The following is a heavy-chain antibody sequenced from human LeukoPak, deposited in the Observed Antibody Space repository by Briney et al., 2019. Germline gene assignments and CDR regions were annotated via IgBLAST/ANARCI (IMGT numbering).Heavy chain of an antibody. D-gene: IGHD3/OR15-3a*01. V-gene: IGHV3-23*01. CDR2: ISGSGGST. Sequence: PGGSLRLSCAASGFTFSSYAMSWVRQAPGKGLEWVSAISGSGGSTYYADSVKGRFTISRDNSKNTLYLQMNSLRAEDTAVYYCAEPLDDEFYYYYYMDVWGKGTTVTVSS. CDR1: GFTFSSYA. J-gene: IGHJ6*03. CDR3: AEPLDDEFYYYYYMDV.